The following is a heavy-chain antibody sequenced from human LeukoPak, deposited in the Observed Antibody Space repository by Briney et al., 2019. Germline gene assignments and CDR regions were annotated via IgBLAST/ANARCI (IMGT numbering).Heavy chain of an antibody. J-gene: IGHJ2*01. CDR1: GVSISSSSYY. CDR2: IYYSGST. D-gene: IGHD6-6*01. Sequence: SETLSLTCTVSGVSISSSSYYWGWIRQPPGKGLEWIGSIYYSGSTYYNPSLKSRVTISVDTSKNQFSLKLSSVTAADTAVYYCARGRYSSSSWYFDLWGRGTLVTVSS. V-gene: IGHV4-39*07. CDR3: ARGRYSSSSWYFDL.